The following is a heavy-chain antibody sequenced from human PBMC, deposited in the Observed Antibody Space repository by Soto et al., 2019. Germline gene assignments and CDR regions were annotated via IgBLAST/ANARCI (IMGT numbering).Heavy chain of an antibody. V-gene: IGHV1-18*04. J-gene: IGHJ5*02. D-gene: IGHD4-17*01. CDR2: ISAYNGNT. Sequence: SVKVSCEASGYTFTSYGISWVRQAPVQGLEWMGWISAYNGNTNYAQKLQGRVTMTTDTSTSTAYMELRSLRSDDTAVYYCARTTTVTAKYNWFDPWGQGTLVTVSS. CDR3: ARTTTVTAKYNWFDP. CDR1: GYTFTSYG.